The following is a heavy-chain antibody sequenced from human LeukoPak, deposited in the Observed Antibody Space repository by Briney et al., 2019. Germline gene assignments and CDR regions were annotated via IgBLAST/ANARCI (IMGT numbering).Heavy chain of an antibody. D-gene: IGHD1-1*01. CDR2: ISSSSYI. Sequence: GGSLRLSCAASGFTFSSYSMNWVRQAPGKGLEWVSSISSSSYIYYADSVKGRFTISRDNAKNSLYLQMNSLRAEDTAVYYCARESLGTGSYYFDYWGQGTLVIVSS. CDR3: ARESLGTGSYYFDY. CDR1: GFTFSSYS. J-gene: IGHJ4*02. V-gene: IGHV3-21*01.